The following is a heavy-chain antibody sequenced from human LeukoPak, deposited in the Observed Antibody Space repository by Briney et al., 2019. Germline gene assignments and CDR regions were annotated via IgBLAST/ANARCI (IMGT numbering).Heavy chain of an antibody. CDR2: IYYSGST. Sequence: SETLSRTCTVSGGSISSSSYYWGWIRQPPGKGLEWIGSIYYSGSTYYNPSLKSRVTISVDTSKNQFSLKLSSVTAADTAVYYCARGDRPREIPPLIRKKNAFDIWGQGTMVTVSS. D-gene: IGHD2-8*01. CDR3: ARGDRPREIPPLIRKKNAFDI. V-gene: IGHV4-39*07. J-gene: IGHJ3*02. CDR1: GGSISSSSYY.